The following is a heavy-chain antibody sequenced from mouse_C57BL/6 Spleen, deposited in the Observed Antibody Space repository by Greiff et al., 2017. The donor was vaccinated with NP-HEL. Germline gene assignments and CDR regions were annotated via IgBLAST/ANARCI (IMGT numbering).Heavy chain of an antibody. CDR3: ARGAYYSNYGGYYYAMDY. J-gene: IGHJ4*01. Sequence: QVQLQQPGAELVRPGSSVKLSCKASGYTFTSYWMHWVKQRPIQGLEWIGNIDPSDSEPHYNQKFKDKATLTVDKSSSTAYMQLSSLTSEDSAVYYCARGAYYSNYGGYYYAMDYWGQGTSVTVSS. V-gene: IGHV1-52*01. D-gene: IGHD2-5*01. CDR2: IDPSDSEP. CDR1: GYTFTSYW.